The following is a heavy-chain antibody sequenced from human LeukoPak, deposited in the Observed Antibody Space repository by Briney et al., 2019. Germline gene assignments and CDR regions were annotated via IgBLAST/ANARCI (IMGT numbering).Heavy chain of an antibody. Sequence: GGSLRLSCAASGFTFSDHYMDWVRQALGKGLEWVGRTRNKAKSYTTEYAASVKGGFTISRDDLKNSLYLQMNSLKTEDTAVYYCARDGYSGYGFLDVWGKGTTVTVSS. CDR3: ARDGYSGYGFLDV. V-gene: IGHV3-72*01. CDR1: GFTFSDHY. D-gene: IGHD5-12*01. CDR2: TRNKAKSYTT. J-gene: IGHJ6*04.